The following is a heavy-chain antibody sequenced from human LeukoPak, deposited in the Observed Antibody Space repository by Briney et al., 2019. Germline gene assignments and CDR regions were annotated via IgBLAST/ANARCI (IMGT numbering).Heavy chain of an antibody. CDR2: ISSSSSTT. Sequence: GGSLRLSCAASGFTFSRFNMNWVRQAPGKGLEWVSYISSSSSTTYHADSVKGRFTISRDNAKNSLYLQMNSLGAEDTAVYSARELSSYDFWLWGQGTLVTVSS. CDR1: GFTFSRFN. CDR3: ARELSSYDFWL. J-gene: IGHJ4*02. V-gene: IGHV3-48*01. D-gene: IGHD3-3*01.